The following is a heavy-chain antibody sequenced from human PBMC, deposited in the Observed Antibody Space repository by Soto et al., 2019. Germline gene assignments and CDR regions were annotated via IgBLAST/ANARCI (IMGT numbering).Heavy chain of an antibody. CDR1: GGTFSSYA. CDR2: IIPIFGTA. V-gene: IGHV1-69*13. D-gene: IGHD3-16*02. Sequence: SVKVSCKASGGTFSSYAISWVRQAPGQGLEWMGGIIPIFGTANYAQKFQGRVTITADESTSTAYMELSSLRSEDTAVYYCARGELYDYVWGSYRYDYYYYYGMDVWGQGTTVTVSS. CDR3: ARGELYDYVWGSYRYDYYYYYGMDV. J-gene: IGHJ6*02.